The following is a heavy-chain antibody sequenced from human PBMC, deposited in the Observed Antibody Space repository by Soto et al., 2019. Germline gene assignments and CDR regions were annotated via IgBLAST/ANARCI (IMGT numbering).Heavy chain of an antibody. CDR2: IKSKTDGGTT. V-gene: IGHV3-15*07. Sequence: GGSLRLSCAASGFTFSNAWMNWVRQAPGKGLEWVGRIKSKTDGGTTDYAAPVKGRFTISRDDSKNRLYLQMNSLKTEDTAVYYCTTWYSYGYFLLAYYYYYGMDVWGQGTTVTVSS. J-gene: IGHJ6*02. CDR3: TTWYSYGYFLLAYYYYYGMDV. D-gene: IGHD5-18*01. CDR1: GFTFSNAW.